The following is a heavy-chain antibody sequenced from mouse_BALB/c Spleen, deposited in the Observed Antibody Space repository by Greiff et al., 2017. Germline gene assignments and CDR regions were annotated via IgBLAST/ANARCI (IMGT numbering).Heavy chain of an antibody. Sequence: VQLQQSGAELVKPGASVKLSCTASGFNIKDTYMHWVKQRPEQGLEWIGRIDPGNGNTKYDPKFQGKATITADTSSNTAYLQLSSLTSEDTAVYYCAFLYYDYDDMDDWGQGTSVTVSS. CDR2: IDPGNGNT. D-gene: IGHD1-1*01. CDR1: GFNIKDTY. V-gene: IGHV14-3*02. J-gene: IGHJ4*01. CDR3: AFLYYDYDDMDD.